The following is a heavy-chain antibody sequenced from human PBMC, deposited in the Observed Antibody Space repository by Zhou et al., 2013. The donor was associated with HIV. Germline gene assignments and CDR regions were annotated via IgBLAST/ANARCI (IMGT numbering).Heavy chain of an antibody. CDR3: ARAMAAARRGYYYYYYMDV. CDR2: IIPIFGTA. V-gene: IGHV1-69*05. D-gene: IGHD6-13*01. CDR1: GGTFSSYA. J-gene: IGHJ6*03. Sequence: QVQLVQSGAEVKKPGSSVKVSCKASGGTFSSYAISWVRQAPGQGLEWMGGIIPIFGTANYAQKFQGRVTITTDESTSTAYMELSSLRSEDTAVYYCARAMAAARRGYYYYYYMDVWGKGTTVTVSS.